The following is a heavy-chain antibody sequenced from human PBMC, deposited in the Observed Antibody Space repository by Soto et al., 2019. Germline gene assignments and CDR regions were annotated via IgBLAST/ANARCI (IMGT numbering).Heavy chain of an antibody. V-gene: IGHV3-7*03. J-gene: IGHJ4*02. CDR2: IKGDGSDA. Sequence: EVRLVESGGGLVQPGGSLRLSCAASGFTLNDYYMSWVRQAPGKGLEWLANIKGDGSDAHYVDSVRGRFTISRDSADNSIHLQMNNLRVEDTAIYYCARDPVTADWGQGTLVTVSS. CDR3: ARDPVTAD. CDR1: GFTLNDYY.